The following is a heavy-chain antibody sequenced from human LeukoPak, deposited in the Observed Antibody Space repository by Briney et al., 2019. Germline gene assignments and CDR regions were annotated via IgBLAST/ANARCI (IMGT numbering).Heavy chain of an antibody. D-gene: IGHD5-18*01. CDR2: IYTSGST. J-gene: IGHJ4*02. Sequence: PSETLSLTCTVSGGSISSYYWSWIRQPAGKGLEWIGRIYTSGSTNYNPSLKSRVTISVDTSKNQFSLKLSSVTAADTAVYYCAREAYRYGYRLRRDYFDYWGQGTLVTVSS. V-gene: IGHV4-4*07. CDR3: AREAYRYGYRLRRDYFDY. CDR1: GGSISSYY.